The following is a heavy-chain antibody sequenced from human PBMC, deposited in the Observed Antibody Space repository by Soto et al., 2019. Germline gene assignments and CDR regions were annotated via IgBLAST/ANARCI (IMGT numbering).Heavy chain of an antibody. CDR3: AHRVPYSFDY. J-gene: IGHJ4*02. CDR1: GFSLSTSGVG. Sequence: QITLKESGPTLVKPTQTLTLTCTFSGFSLSTSGVGVGWIRQPPGKALEWLALIYWNDDKHYTPALKISLTITNDTSKNQVVLTMTNMDPVDTATFYCAHRVPYSFDYWGQGTLVTVSS. D-gene: IGHD2-15*01. CDR2: IYWNDDK. V-gene: IGHV2-5*01.